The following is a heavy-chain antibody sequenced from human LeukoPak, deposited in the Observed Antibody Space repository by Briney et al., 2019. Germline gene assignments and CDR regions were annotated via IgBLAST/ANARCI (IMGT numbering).Heavy chain of an antibody. D-gene: IGHD3-22*01. Sequence: GESLRLSCEVSGFTFTSYGMHWVRQAPGKGLEWVANIKQDGSEKHYVDSVKGRFTISRDNAKDSLYLQMNGLRAEDTAVYYCARDGDTSGYSDWGQGTLVTVSS. V-gene: IGHV3-7*01. CDR3: ARDGDTSGYSD. CDR2: IKQDGSEK. CDR1: GFTFTSYG. J-gene: IGHJ4*02.